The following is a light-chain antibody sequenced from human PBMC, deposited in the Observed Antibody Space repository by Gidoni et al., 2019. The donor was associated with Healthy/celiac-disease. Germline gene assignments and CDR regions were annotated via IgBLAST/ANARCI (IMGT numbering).Light chain of an antibody. V-gene: IGKV1-39*01. Sequence: QMTQSPSSLSASVGDRGTITCRASQSISSYLNWYQQKPGKAPKLLIYAASSLQSGVPSRFSVSGSGTYFTLTISSLQPEDFATYYCQQSYSTPRSFGQGTKLEIK. CDR3: QQSYSTPRS. CDR1: QSISSY. CDR2: AAS. J-gene: IGKJ2*04.